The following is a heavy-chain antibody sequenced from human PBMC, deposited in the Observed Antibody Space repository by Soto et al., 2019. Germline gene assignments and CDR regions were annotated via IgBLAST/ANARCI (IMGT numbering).Heavy chain of an antibody. CDR2: IVPLFGTA. Sequence: QVQLVQSGAEVKEPGSSVNVSCKTSGGTFGNTAVTWVRQVPRQGLEWIGGIVPLFGTANYAQKFRGRVMITADESSSTAYIALSSLRSDDTAIYYCARDGDPGYSFWSGPLGGGRFDPWGQGTLVTVSS. V-gene: IGHV1-69*12. CDR3: ARDGDPGYSFWSGPLGGGRFDP. D-gene: IGHD3-3*01. J-gene: IGHJ5*02. CDR1: GGTFGNTA.